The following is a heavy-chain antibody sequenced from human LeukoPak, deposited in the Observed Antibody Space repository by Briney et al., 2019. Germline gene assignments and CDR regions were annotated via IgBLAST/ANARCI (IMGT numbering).Heavy chain of an antibody. V-gene: IGHV3-7*01. Sequence: QPGGSLRLSCAASGFTFSSFLMTWVRQAPGKGREWVASISQDGSERYNVDSAKGRFSISRDNAKNSLYLHMNSLRAEDTAIYYCSRDPDRRSDYWGQGTLVSVSS. D-gene: IGHD1-14*01. CDR2: ISQDGSER. J-gene: IGHJ4*02. CDR1: GFTFSSFL. CDR3: SRDPDRRSDY.